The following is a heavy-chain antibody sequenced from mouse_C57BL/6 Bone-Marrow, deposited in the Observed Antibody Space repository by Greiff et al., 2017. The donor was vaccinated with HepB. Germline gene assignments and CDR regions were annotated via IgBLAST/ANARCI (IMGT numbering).Heavy chain of an antibody. V-gene: IGHV1-82*01. Sequence: VMLVESGPELVKPGASVKISCKASGYAFSSSWMNWVKQRPGKGLEWIGRIYPGDGDTNYNGKFKGKATLTADKSSSTAYMQLSSLTSEDSAVYFCARKVTTVVATIWYFDVWGTGTTVTVSS. CDR2: IYPGDGDT. D-gene: IGHD1-1*01. J-gene: IGHJ1*03. CDR3: ARKVTTVVATIWYFDV. CDR1: GYAFSSSW.